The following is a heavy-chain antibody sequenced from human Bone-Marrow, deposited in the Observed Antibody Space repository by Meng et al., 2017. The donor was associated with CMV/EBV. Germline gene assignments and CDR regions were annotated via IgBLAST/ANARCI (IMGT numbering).Heavy chain of an antibody. J-gene: IGHJ1*01. CDR2: IYYSGST. Sequence: SETLSLTCTVSGGSVSSGSYYWSWIRQPPGKGLEWIGYIYYSGSTNYNPSLKSRVTISVDTSKNQFSLKLSSVTAADTAVYYCASSLDTDYYDSSGWFVFQHWGQGTLVTVSS. CDR3: ASSLDTDYYDSSGWFVFQH. CDR1: GGSVSSGSYY. D-gene: IGHD3-22*01. V-gene: IGHV4-61*01.